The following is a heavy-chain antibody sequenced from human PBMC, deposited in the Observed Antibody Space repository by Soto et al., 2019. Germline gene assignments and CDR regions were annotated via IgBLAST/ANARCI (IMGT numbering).Heavy chain of an antibody. D-gene: IGHD4-17*01. J-gene: IGHJ1*01. CDR3: ARTSGDYGLSKYFQH. Sequence: QVQLQESGPGLVEPSQTLSLICTVSGGSISSGDYYWSWIRQLPGKGLEWIGYIYYSGTTFHNPSIKSRVSISVDTSKNLFSLKLSSMTAADTAVYYCARTSGDYGLSKYFQHWGQGTLVTVSS. V-gene: IGHV4-31*03. CDR1: GGSISSGDYY. CDR2: IYYSGTT.